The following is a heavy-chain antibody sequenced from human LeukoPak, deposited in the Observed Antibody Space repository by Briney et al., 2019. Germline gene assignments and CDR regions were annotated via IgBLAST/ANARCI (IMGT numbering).Heavy chain of an antibody. D-gene: IGHD6-13*01. V-gene: IGHV3-23*01. CDR3: AKDQWHSSSLAGFDY. Sequence: PGGSLRLSCAGSGFTFSIHAMSWVRQAPGKGLEWVSTIGGGDTYYADSVKGRFTISRDNSKNTLYLQMNSLRAEDTAVYYCAKDQWHSSSLAGFDYWGQGTLVTVSS. CDR2: IGGGDT. CDR1: GFTFSIHA. J-gene: IGHJ4*02.